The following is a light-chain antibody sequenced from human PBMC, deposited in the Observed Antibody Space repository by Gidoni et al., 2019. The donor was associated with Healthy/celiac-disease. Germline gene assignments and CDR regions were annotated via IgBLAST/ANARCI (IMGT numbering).Light chain of an antibody. J-gene: IGKJ4*01. CDR3: QQSYSAPPT. Sequence: DIQMTQSPSSPSTITCRASQSISSYLDWYQQKPGKAPKRLIYAASSLQSGVPSRFSGSGSGTDFTLTISSLQPEDFATYYCQQSYSAPPTFGGXTKVEIK. CDR2: AAS. V-gene: IGKV1-39*01. CDR1: QSISSY.